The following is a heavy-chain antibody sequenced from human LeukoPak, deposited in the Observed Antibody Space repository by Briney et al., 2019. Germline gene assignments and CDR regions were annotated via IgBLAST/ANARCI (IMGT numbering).Heavy chain of an antibody. D-gene: IGHD2-21*02. CDR3: AKDDSFDY. CDR1: GFTFSSYA. Sequence: GGSLRLPCAASGFTFSSYALSWVRQAPGKGLEWVSAISGSGRSPYYADSVKGRFTISRDNSKNTLYLQMNSLRAEDTAVFYCAKDDSFDYWGQGTLVTVSS. J-gene: IGHJ4*02. V-gene: IGHV3-23*01. CDR2: ISGSGRSP.